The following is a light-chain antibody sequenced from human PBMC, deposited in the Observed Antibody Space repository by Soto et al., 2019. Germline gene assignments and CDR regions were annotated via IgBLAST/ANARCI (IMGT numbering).Light chain of an antibody. CDR2: EVS. J-gene: IGLJ3*02. Sequence: QSVLTQPASVSGSPGQSITISCTGTSSDVGVYNYVSWYQHHPGKAPKLMIYEVSNWPSGVSNRFSGSKSGNTASLTISGLQAEDEADYYCNSYTTSSSWVFGGGTKLTVL. CDR3: NSYTTSSSWV. CDR1: SSDVGVYNY. V-gene: IGLV2-14*01.